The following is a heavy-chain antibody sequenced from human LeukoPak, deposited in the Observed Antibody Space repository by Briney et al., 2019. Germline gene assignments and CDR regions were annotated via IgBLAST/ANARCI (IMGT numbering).Heavy chain of an antibody. Sequence: GGSLRLSCAASGFTFSSYGMHWVRQAPGKGLEWVAVIWYDGSNKYYADSVKGRFTISRDNSKNTLYLQMNSLRAEDTAVYYCARDGRRAVTGTDYWGQGTLVTVSS. CDR2: IWYDGSNK. V-gene: IGHV3-33*01. J-gene: IGHJ4*02. D-gene: IGHD4-17*01. CDR3: ARDGRRAVTGTDY. CDR1: GFTFSSYG.